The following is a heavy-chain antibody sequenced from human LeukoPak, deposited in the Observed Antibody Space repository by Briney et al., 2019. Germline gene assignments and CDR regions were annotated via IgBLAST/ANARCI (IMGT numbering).Heavy chain of an antibody. J-gene: IGHJ4*02. CDR3: ASGRLSVDIVATTDY. CDR2: IIPILGIA. D-gene: IGHD5-12*01. CDR1: GGTFSSYA. V-gene: IGHV1-69*04. Sequence: ASVKVSCKASGGTFSSYAISWVRQAPGQGLEWMGRIIPILGIANYAQKFQSRVTITADKSTSTAYMELSSLRSEDTAVYYCASGRLSVDIVATTDYWGQGTLVTVSS.